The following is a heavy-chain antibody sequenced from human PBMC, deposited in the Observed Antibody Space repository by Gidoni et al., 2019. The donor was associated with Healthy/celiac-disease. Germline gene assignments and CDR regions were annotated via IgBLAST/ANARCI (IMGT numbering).Heavy chain of an antibody. J-gene: IGHJ4*02. CDR2: ISSSSSTI. CDR1: GVTSRSSS. Sequence: EVQLVESGGGLVQPGGSLVPSCPSSGVTSRSSSTHWVRQAPGKGLEWVSYISSSSSTIYYADSVKGRFTISRDNAKNSLYLQMNSLRDEDTAVYYCARDQAQYYDFWSGYPSLFDYWGQGTLVTVSS. CDR3: ARDQAQYYDFWSGYPSLFDY. D-gene: IGHD3-3*01. V-gene: IGHV3-48*02.